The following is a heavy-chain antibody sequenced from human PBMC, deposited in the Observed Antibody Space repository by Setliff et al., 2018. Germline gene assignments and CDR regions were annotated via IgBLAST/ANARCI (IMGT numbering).Heavy chain of an antibody. CDR2: IYYSGST. CDR1: GGSISSSSYY. V-gene: IGHV4-39*01. CDR3: ARLGSARYDSSGYYPDNWFDP. J-gene: IGHJ5*02. D-gene: IGHD3-22*01. Sequence: PSETLSLTCTVSGGSISSSSYYWGWIRQPPGKGLEWIGSIYYSGSTYYNPSLKSRVTISVDTSKNQFSLKLSSVTAAGTSVYYCARLGSARYDSSGYYPDNWFDPWGQGTLVTVSS.